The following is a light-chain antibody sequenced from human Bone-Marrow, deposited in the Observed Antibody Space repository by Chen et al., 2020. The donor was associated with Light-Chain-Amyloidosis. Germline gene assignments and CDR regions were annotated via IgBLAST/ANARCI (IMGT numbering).Light chain of an antibody. CDR1: NIGSTC. CDR2: DDS. V-gene: IGLV3-21*02. CDR3: QVWDRSSDHPV. J-gene: IGLJ3*02. Sequence: SYVLTQPSSVSVAPGQTATIACGGNNIGSTCVHWYQQTPGQAPLLVVYDDSDRPSGIPERLSGSNSGNTATLTISRVEAGDEADYYCQVWDRSSDHPVFGGGTKLTVL.